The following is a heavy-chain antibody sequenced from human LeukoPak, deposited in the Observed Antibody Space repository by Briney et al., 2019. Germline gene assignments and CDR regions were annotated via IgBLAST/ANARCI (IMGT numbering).Heavy chain of an antibody. CDR2: IYYSGST. Sequence: SKTLSLTCTVSGGSISSYYWSWTRQPPGKGLEWIGYIYYSGSTNYNPSLKSRVTISVDTSKNQFSLKLSSVTAADTAVYYCASSSPYYYDSSGSSLGYWGQGTLVTVSS. V-gene: IGHV4-59*01. CDR3: ASSSPYYYDSSGSSLGY. CDR1: GGSISSYY. D-gene: IGHD3-22*01. J-gene: IGHJ4*02.